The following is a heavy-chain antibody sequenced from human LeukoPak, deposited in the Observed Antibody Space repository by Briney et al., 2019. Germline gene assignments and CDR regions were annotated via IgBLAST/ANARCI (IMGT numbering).Heavy chain of an antibody. CDR3: ARATASGSGRAYDH. V-gene: IGHV4-34*01. D-gene: IGHD3-10*01. J-gene: IGHJ4*02. CDR1: GESMTGHY. CDR2: IHHSGGI. Sequence: SETLSLTCAVYGESMTGHYWTWIRQPPGKRLEWIGEIHHSGGINSNPSLKNRVTMSIDMSKNQFSLKLKSVTAADTAVYYRARATASGSGRAYDHWAQGNLVPVSS.